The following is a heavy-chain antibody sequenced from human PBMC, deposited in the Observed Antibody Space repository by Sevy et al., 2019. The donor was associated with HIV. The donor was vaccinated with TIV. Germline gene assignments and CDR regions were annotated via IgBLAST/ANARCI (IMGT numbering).Heavy chain of an antibody. CDR2: ISYAGSNK. J-gene: IGHJ3*02. CDR3: ASEYYDFWSGYYMSSAFDI. Sequence: GGSLRLSCAASGFTFSSYAMHWVRQAPGKGLEGVAVISYAGSNKYYADSVKGRFTISRDNSKNTLYLQMNSLRAEDTAVYYCASEYYDFWSGYYMSSAFDIWGQGTMVTVSS. V-gene: IGHV3-30-3*01. D-gene: IGHD3-3*01. CDR1: GFTFSSYA.